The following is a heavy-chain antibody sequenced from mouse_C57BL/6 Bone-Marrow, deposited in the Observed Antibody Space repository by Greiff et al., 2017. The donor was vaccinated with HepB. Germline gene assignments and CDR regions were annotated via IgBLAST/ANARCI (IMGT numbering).Heavy chain of an antibody. V-gene: IGHV1-64*01. Sequence: VQLQQLGAELVKPGASVKLSCKASGYTFTSYWMHWVKQRPGQGLEWIGMIHPNSGSTNYNEKFKSKATLTVDKSSSTAYMQLSSLTSEDSAVYYCAISGLSLFDYWGQGTTLTVSS. CDR2: IHPNSGST. CDR3: AISGLSLFDY. J-gene: IGHJ2*01. D-gene: IGHD3-1*01. CDR1: GYTFTSYW.